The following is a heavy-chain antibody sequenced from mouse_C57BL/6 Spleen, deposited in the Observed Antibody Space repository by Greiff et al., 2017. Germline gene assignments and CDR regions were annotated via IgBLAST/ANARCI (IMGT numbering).Heavy chain of an antibody. CDR2: ISDGGSYT. CDR3: ARRGSYWYFDV. J-gene: IGHJ1*03. V-gene: IGHV5-4*03. CDR1: GFTFSSYA. Sequence: EVKLMESGGGLVKPGGSLKLSCAASGFTFSSYAMSWVRQTPEKRLEWVATISDGGSYTSYPDNVKGRFTISRDNAKNNLYLQMSHLKSEDTAMYYCARRGSYWYFDVWGTGTTVTVSS.